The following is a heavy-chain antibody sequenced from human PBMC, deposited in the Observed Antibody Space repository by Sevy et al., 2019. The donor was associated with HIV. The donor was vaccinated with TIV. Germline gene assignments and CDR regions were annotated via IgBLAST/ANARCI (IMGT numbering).Heavy chain of an antibody. CDR2: IKSEIDGGTT. J-gene: IGHJ4*02. D-gene: IGHD3-10*01. Sequence: GGSLRLSCAGPGFTFNNAWMSWVRQAPGKGLEWVGRIKSEIDGGTTDYAAPVKGRFTISRDDSKNTLFLQMNSLKTEDTAVYYCTRGIWFGEFSAYYFDSWGQGTLVTVSS. CDR1: GFTFNNAW. V-gene: IGHV3-15*01. CDR3: TRGIWFGEFSAYYFDS.